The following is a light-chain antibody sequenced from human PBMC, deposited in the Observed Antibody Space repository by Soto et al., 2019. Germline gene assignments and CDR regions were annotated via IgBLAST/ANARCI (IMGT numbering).Light chain of an antibody. J-gene: IGKJ2*01. CDR2: GSS. Sequence: ENVLTQSPDTLSLSPGERATLSCRASQTVSSSFLAWYQQKPGQAPRLLIYGSSSRASGIPDRFSGSGSGTDFTLTICRLEPEDFAVYYCQQYSSSPYNFGQGTKLEIK. CDR3: QQYSSSPYN. V-gene: IGKV3-20*01. CDR1: QTVSSSF.